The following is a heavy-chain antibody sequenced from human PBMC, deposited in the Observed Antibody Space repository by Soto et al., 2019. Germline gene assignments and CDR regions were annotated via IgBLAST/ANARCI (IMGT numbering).Heavy chain of an antibody. V-gene: IGHV1-58*01. Sequence: RASVKVSCKASGFTFTSSAVQWVRQARGQRLEWIGWIVVGSGNTNYAQKFQERVTITRDMSTSTAYMELSSLRSEDNAVYYCAAGYDFWSGYYNGPLYYYYYGMDVWGQGTTVTVSS. D-gene: IGHD3-3*01. CDR3: AAGYDFWSGYYNGPLYYYYYGMDV. CDR2: IVVGSGNT. J-gene: IGHJ6*02. CDR1: GFTFTSSA.